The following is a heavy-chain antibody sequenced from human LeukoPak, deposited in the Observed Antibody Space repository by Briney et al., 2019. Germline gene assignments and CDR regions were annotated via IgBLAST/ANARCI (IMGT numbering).Heavy chain of an antibody. V-gene: IGHV4-59*01. CDR2: IYYSGST. J-gene: IGHJ5*02. CDR1: GGSISSYY. D-gene: IGHD1-26*01. CDR3: ARVHLVGATGFDP. Sequence: KSSETLSLTCTVSGGSISSYYWSWIRQPPGKGLEWIGYIYYSGSTNYNPSLKSRVTISVDTSKNQFSLKLSSVTAADTAVYYCARVHLVGATGFDPWGQGTLVTVSS.